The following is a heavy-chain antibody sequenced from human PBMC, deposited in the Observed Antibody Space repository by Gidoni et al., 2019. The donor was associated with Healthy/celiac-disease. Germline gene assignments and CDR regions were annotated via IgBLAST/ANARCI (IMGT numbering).Heavy chain of an antibody. J-gene: IGHJ3*02. CDR2: IYYSGST. V-gene: IGHV4-59*08. D-gene: IGHD5-12*01. Sequence: QVQLQESGPGLVKPSETLSLTCTVSGGSISSYYWSWIRQPPGKGLEWIGYIYYSGSTNYNPSLKSRVTISVDTSKNQFSLKLSSVTAADTAVYYCASSKRDGYNDRILAFDIWGQGTMVTVSS. CDR3: ASSKRDGYNDRILAFDI. CDR1: GGSISSYY.